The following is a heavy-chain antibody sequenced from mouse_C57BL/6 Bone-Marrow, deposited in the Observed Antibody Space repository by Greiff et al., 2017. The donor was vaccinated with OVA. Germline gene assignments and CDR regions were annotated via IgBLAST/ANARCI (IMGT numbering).Heavy chain of an antibody. CDR1: GYTFTSYG. CDR2: IYPRSGNT. Sequence: LVESGAELARPGASVKLSCKASGYTFTSYGISWVKQRTGQGLEWIGEIYPRSGNTYYNEKFKGKATLTADKSSSTAYMELRSLTSEDSAVYFCARGRQLRLPYYFDYWGQGTTLTVSS. CDR3: ARGRQLRLPYYFDY. D-gene: IGHD3-2*02. V-gene: IGHV1-81*01. J-gene: IGHJ2*01.